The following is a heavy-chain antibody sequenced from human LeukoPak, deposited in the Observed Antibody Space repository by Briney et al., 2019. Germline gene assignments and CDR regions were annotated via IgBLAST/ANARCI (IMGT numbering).Heavy chain of an antibody. CDR2: IYHSGST. J-gene: IGHJ4*02. Sequence: PSETLSLTCTVSGGSISSYYWSWIRQPPGKGLEWIGYIYHSGSTYYNPSLKSRVTISVDRSKNQFSLKLSSVTAADTAVYYCARQYSSSWRGFFDYWGQGTLVTVSS. D-gene: IGHD6-13*01. V-gene: IGHV4-59*12. CDR1: GGSISSYY. CDR3: ARQYSSSWRGFFDY.